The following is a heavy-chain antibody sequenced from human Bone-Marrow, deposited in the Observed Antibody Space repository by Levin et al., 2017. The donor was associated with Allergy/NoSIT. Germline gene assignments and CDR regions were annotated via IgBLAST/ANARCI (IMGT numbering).Heavy chain of an antibody. V-gene: IGHV3-33*01. J-gene: IGHJ6*03. CDR1: GFTFSSYG. D-gene: IGHD3-3*01. CDR3: ARDRGPVDFWTVSYYYYNMDV. CDR2: IWYDGSNK. Sequence: PGGSLRLSCAASGFTFSSYGMHWVRQAPGKGLEWVAVIWYDGSNKYYADSVKGRFTISRDNSKNTLYLQMNSLRGEDTAMYYCARDRGPVDFWTVSYYYYNMDVWGKGTTVTVSS.